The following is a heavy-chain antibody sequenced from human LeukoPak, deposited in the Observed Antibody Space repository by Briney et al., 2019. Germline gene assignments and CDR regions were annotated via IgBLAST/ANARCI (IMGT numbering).Heavy chain of an antibody. V-gene: IGHV1-8*01. CDR2: MNTKSGNT. CDR1: GYTFTSYD. D-gene: IGHD6-19*01. CDR3: ARGRGYSSGWYGDWFDP. J-gene: IGHJ5*02. Sequence: ASVKVSCKASGYTFTSYDINGVGQAAGQGREGMGWMNTKSGNTGNAQKFQGRVTMTRNTSISTAYMELSSLRSEDTAVYYCARGRGYSSGWYGDWFDPWGQGTLVTVSS.